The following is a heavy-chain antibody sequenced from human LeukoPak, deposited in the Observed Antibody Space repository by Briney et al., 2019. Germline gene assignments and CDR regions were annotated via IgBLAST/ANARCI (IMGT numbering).Heavy chain of an antibody. J-gene: IGHJ6*03. V-gene: IGHV3-7*01. CDR3: ARVHSGGPSKTIRALSYYYMDV. D-gene: IGHD2/OR15-2a*01. Sequence: GSLLLSCAASGFTFISYWMSWVRQAPGKGLEWVANIKQDGSEKYYVDSVKGRFTISRDNAKNSLYLQMNSLRAEDTAVYYCARVHSGGPSKTIRALSYYYMDVWGKGTTVTVSS. CDR2: IKQDGSEK. CDR1: GFTFISYW.